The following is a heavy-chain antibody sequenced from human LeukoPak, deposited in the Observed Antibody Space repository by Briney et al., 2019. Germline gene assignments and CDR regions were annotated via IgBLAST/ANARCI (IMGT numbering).Heavy chain of an antibody. J-gene: IGHJ5*02. CDR1: GGSISSYY. CDR3: ACTFGGDSNWFDP. CDR2: IYYSGST. Sequence: SETLSLTCTVSGGSISSYYWSWIRQPPGKGLEWIGYIYYSGSTNYNPSLKSRVTISVDTSKNQFSLKLSSVTAADTAVYYCACTFGGDSNWFDPWGQGTLVTVSS. D-gene: IGHD3-16*01. V-gene: IGHV4-59*08.